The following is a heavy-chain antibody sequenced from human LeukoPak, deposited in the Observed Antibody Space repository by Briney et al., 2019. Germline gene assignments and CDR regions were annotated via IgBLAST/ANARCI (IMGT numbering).Heavy chain of an antibody. Sequence: GGSLRLSCAASGFTFSSYSMNWVRQAPGKGLEWVSSISSSSSYICYADSVKGRFTISRDNAKNSLYLQMNSLRAEDTAVYYCARGAILTGYAPFDYWGQGTLVTVSS. V-gene: IGHV3-21*01. CDR3: ARGAILTGYAPFDY. D-gene: IGHD3-9*01. J-gene: IGHJ4*02. CDR1: GFTFSSYS. CDR2: ISSSSSYI.